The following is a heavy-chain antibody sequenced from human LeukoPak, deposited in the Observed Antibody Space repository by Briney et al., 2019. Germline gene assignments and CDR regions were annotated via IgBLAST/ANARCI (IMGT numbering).Heavy chain of an antibody. D-gene: IGHD6-13*01. Sequence: SETLSLTCTVSGGSTSSYYWSWIRQPPGKGLEWIGYIYYSGSTNYNPSLKSRVTISVDTSKNQFSLKLSSVTAADTAVYYCARWYSSSWTDNWFDPWGQGTLVTVSS. CDR2: IYYSGST. CDR1: GGSTSSYY. J-gene: IGHJ5*02. CDR3: ARWYSSSWTDNWFDP. V-gene: IGHV4-59*01.